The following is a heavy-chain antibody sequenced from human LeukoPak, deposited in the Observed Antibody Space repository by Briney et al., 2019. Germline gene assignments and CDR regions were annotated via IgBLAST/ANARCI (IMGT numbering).Heavy chain of an antibody. CDR3: ARSLVVRGVILHFDY. J-gene: IGHJ4*02. D-gene: IGHD3-10*01. V-gene: IGHV1-3*01. CDR1: GYIFSSYA. Sequence: ASVKVSCKASGYIFSSYAVHWVRQAPGQRLEWMGWINAGNGNTKYSQKFQGRVTITWDTSASTAYMESSSLGSEDTAVYYCARSLVVRGVILHFDYWGQGTLVTVSS. CDR2: INAGNGNT.